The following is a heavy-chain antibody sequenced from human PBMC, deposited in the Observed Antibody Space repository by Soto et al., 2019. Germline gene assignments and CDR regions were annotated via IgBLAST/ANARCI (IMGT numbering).Heavy chain of an antibody. V-gene: IGHV3-21*04. D-gene: IGHD6-13*01. CDR1: GFTFSDYN. CDR2: ISSTSSYT. CDR3: AKENGYSSSWFEFDY. Sequence: GGSLRLSCAASGFTFSDYNMNWVRQAPGKGLEWVSSISSTSSYTYYADSVKGRFTISRDNAKNSLYLQMNSLRAEDTAVYYCAKENGYSSSWFEFDYWGQGTLVTVSS. J-gene: IGHJ4*02.